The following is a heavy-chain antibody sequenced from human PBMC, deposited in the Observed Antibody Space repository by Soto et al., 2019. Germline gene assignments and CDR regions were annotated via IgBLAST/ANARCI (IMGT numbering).Heavy chain of an antibody. CDR3: ARPSIIPTSWGAFDI. V-gene: IGHV5-51*01. J-gene: IGHJ3*02. CDR1: GYSFASYW. Sequence: PGESLKISCKGSGYSFASYWIGWVRQMPGRGLEWMGIIYPGDSDARYSPSFQGQVTISADKSISTTYLQWSSLKASDTAMYYCARPSIIPTSWGAFDIWGQGTMVTVSS. CDR2: IYPGDSDA. D-gene: IGHD3-16*01.